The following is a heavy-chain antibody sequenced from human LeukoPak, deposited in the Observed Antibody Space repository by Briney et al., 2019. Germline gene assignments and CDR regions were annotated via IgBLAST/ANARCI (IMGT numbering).Heavy chain of an antibody. CDR1: GFTFSSYW. Sequence: GGSLRLSCVASGFTFSSYWMTWVRQAAGKGLEWVANIKPAGSVKVYGDSVRGRFTVSRDNAQSSLYLQMSSLRADDTAVYFCARDIDQVDYPTDSWGQGTLVTVSS. V-gene: IGHV3-7*04. CDR2: IKPAGSVK. J-gene: IGHJ4*02. D-gene: IGHD4-11*01. CDR3: ARDIDQVDYPTDS.